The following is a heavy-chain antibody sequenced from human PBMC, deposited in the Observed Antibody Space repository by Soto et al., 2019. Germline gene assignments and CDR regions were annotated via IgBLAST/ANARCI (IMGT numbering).Heavy chain of an antibody. CDR1: GDSISNYY. CDR3: AREIAVAGTHYFDY. CDR2: IYYSGSI. D-gene: IGHD6-19*01. Sequence: SETLSLTCTVSGDSISNYYWSWIRQPPGKGLEWIGYIYYSGSINYNPSLKSRVTISEDTSKNQFSLKMSSVTAADTAVYYCAREIAVAGTHYFDYWGQGTLVTVSS. J-gene: IGHJ4*02. V-gene: IGHV4-59*01.